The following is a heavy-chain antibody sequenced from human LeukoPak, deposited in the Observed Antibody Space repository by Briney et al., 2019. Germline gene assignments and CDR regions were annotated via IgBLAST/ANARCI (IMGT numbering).Heavy chain of an antibody. CDR2: IRQDGSEK. D-gene: IGHD6-13*01. CDR3: AKQLVQGDAFDI. J-gene: IGHJ3*02. CDR1: GFTFSSYW. V-gene: IGHV3-7*01. Sequence: GGSLRLSCAASGFTFSSYWMSWVRQAPGKGLEWVANIRQDGSEKYYVDSVKGRFTISRDNAKNSLYLQMNSLRAEDTAVYYCAKQLVQGDAFDIWGQGTMVTVSS.